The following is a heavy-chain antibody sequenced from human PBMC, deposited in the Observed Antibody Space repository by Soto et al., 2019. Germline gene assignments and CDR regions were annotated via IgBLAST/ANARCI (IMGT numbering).Heavy chain of an antibody. J-gene: IGHJ6*02. V-gene: IGHV1-18*01. CDR1: GYTFTNFG. D-gene: IGHD2-15*01. Sequence: QVHLVQSGAEVKKPGASVKVSCKTSGYTFTNFGISWVRQAPGQGLEWMGWITAFNGNTNYGQKFQGRVTMTTDTSPSTGYMELRNLRSDDTAVYYCARDLGGVEVPGVTRADVWGQGTTVIVSS. CDR3: ARDLGGVEVPGVTRADV. CDR2: ITAFNGNT.